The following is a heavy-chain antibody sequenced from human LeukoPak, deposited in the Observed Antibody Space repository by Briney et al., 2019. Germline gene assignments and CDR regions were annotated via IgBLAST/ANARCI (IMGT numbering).Heavy chain of an antibody. D-gene: IGHD2-2*01. CDR2: ISSSSSYT. CDR3: ARVDCSSTSRFAFDY. Sequence: GGSLRLSCAASGFTFSDYYMSWIRQAPGKGLEWVSYISSSSSYTNYADSVKGRFTISRDNAKNSLYLQMNSLRAEDTAVYYCARVDCSSTSRFAFDYWGQGTLVTVSS. CDR1: GFTFSDYY. J-gene: IGHJ4*01. V-gene: IGHV3-11*06.